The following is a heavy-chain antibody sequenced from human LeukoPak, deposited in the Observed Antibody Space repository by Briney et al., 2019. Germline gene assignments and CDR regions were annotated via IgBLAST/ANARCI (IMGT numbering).Heavy chain of an antibody. CDR2: ISGSGGST. CDR3: AKRVAGTMGAFDI. J-gene: IGHJ3*02. V-gene: IGHV3-23*01. CDR1: GFTFSSYA. D-gene: IGHD6-19*01. Sequence: RTGGSLRLSCAASGFTFSSYAMSWVRQAPGKGLEWVSAISGSGGSTYYADSVKGRFTISRDDSKNTLYLQMNSLRAEDTAVYYCAKRVAGTMGAFDIWGQGTMVTVSS.